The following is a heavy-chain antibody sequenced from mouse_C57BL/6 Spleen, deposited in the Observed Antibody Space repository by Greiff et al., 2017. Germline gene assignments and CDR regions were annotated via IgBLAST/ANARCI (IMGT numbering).Heavy chain of an antibody. Sequence: QVQLQQPGAELVMPGASVKLSCKASGYTFTSYWMHWVKQRPGQGLEWIGEIDPSDSYTNYNQKFKGKSTLTVDKSSSTAYMQLSSLTSEDSAVYYCARSPTMINFDYWGQGTTLTVSS. D-gene: IGHD2-4*01. CDR1: GYTFTSYW. V-gene: IGHV1-69*01. CDR2: IDPSDSYT. CDR3: ARSPTMINFDY. J-gene: IGHJ2*01.